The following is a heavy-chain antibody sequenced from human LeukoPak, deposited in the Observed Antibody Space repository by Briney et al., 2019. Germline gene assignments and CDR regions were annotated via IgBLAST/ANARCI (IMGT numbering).Heavy chain of an antibody. D-gene: IGHD6-25*01. V-gene: IGHV5-51*01. Sequence: PGESLQISRQTSGSLVTTYWIGWVRQVPGKGLECVGIIYPGNSETKYSLSFQGQVTISAAKTINADYLHWSSLKAADSAIYYWARLGHASGTYDNWFDPWGQGTLVIVSS. J-gene: IGHJ5*02. CDR1: GSLVTTYW. CDR3: ARLGHASGTYDNWFDP. CDR2: IYPGNSET.